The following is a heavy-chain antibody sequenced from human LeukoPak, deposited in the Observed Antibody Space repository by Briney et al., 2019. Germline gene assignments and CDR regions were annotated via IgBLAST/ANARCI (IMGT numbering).Heavy chain of an antibody. CDR1: GGSISSYY. CDR3: ARDREDTAMVTWFDP. J-gene: IGHJ5*02. D-gene: IGHD5-18*01. V-gene: IGHV4-4*07. CDR2: IYTSGST. Sequence: PSETLSLTCTVSGGSISSYYWSWIRQPAGKGLEWIGRIYTSGSTNYNPSLKSRVTMSVDTSKNQFPLKLSSVTAADTAVYYCARDREDTAMVTWFDPWGQGTLVTVSS.